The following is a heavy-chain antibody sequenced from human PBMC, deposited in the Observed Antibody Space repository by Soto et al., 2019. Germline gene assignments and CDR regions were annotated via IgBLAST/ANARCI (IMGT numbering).Heavy chain of an antibody. CDR2: IYYSGSS. V-gene: IGHV4-39*02. CDR1: GGSISSINDY. Sequence: SSETLSLTCTVSGGSISSINDYWGWIRQPPGKGLEWIGSIYYSGSSYYNPSLKSRVTISVDTSKNQFSLKLNSVTAADTSVYYCAKEGGLSGSYYISSSYYFDYWGQGTLVTASS. J-gene: IGHJ4*02. D-gene: IGHD1-26*01. CDR3: AKEGGLSGSYYISSSYYFDY.